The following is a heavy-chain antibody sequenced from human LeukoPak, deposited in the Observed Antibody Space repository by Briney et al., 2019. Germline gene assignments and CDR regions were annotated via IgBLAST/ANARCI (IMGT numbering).Heavy chain of an antibody. CDR3: ASYDSSGYYIDY. D-gene: IGHD3-22*01. Sequence: GASVTVPCKASGYTFTGYQMHWVRQAPGQGLEWMGWINPNSGGTTYAQKFQGRVTMTRDTSISTAYMELSRLRSDDSAVYYCASYDSSGYYIDYWGQGTLVTVSS. CDR1: GYTFTGYQ. CDR2: INPNSGGT. J-gene: IGHJ4*02. V-gene: IGHV1-2*02.